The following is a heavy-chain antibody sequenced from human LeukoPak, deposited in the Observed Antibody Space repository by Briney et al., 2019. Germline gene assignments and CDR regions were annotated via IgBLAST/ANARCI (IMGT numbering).Heavy chain of an antibody. CDR2: VSGSGDKT. J-gene: IGHJ4*02. Sequence: GGSLRLSCAASGFTFSGYTMSWVRQAPGKGLEWVSAVSGSGDKTYYADSVKGRFTISRDNSKGTLYLQMNSLGAEDTALYYCARDFYDSSGYYYDCWGQGTLVTVSS. CDR3: ARDFYDSSGYYYDC. CDR1: GFTFSGYT. D-gene: IGHD3-22*01. V-gene: IGHV3-23*01.